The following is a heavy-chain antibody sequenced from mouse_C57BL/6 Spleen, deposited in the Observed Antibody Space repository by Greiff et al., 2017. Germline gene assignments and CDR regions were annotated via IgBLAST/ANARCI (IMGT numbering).Heavy chain of an antibody. V-gene: IGHV1-62-2*01. CDR2: FYPGSGSI. D-gene: IGHD1-1*01. J-gene: IGHJ3*01. CDR3: ARHEPHYYGSSYSFAY. Sequence: QVQLKESGAELVKPGASVKLSCKASGYTFTEYTIHWVKQRSGQGLEWIGWFYPGSGSIKYNEKFKDKATLTADKSSSTVYMELSRLTSEDAAVYFFARHEPHYYGSSYSFAYWGQGTLVTVSA. CDR1: GYTFTEYT.